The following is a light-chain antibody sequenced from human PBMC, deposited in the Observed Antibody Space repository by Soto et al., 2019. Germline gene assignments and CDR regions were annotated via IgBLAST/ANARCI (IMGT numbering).Light chain of an antibody. CDR3: QQRSNWPGT. J-gene: IGKJ2*02. CDR1: QSVSSY. V-gene: IGKV3-11*01. CDR2: DAS. Sequence: EIVLTQSPATLSLSPGERATLSCRASQSVSSYLAWYQQKPGQAPRLLIYDASNRATGIPARFSGSGSGTDFTLTISSLEREDFAVYYCQQRSNWPGTFSQGTKLEIK.